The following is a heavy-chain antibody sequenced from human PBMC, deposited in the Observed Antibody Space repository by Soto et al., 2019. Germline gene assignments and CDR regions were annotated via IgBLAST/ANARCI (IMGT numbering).Heavy chain of an antibody. J-gene: IGHJ5*02. D-gene: IGHD2-2*01. CDR2: ISAYNGNT. CDR3: GRDSSPDCSSTSCYLINGWFDP. CDR1: GYTFTSYG. Sequence: ASVKVSCKASGYTFTSYGISWVRQAPGQGLEWMGWISAYNGNTNYAQKLQGRVTMTTDTSTSTAYMELRSLRSDDTAVYYCGRDSSPDCSSTSCYLINGWFDPWGQGTLVTVSS. V-gene: IGHV1-18*01.